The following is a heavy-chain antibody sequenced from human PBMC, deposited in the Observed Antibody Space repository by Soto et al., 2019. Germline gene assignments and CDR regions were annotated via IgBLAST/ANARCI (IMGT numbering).Heavy chain of an antibody. CDR3: AKEDDAWTNGHFDI. J-gene: IGHJ3*02. D-gene: IGHD2-8*01. CDR2: ISGRGGSA. CDR1: GFSFSSYD. Sequence: EVQLLESGGGLVQPGGSLRLSCAASGFSFSSYDMSWVRQAPGKGLGWVSGISGRGGSAYYADSVKGRFTISRDNSKNMLYVQMNSLRAEDTAIYYCAKEDDAWTNGHFDIWGQGTMVTVSS. V-gene: IGHV3-23*01.